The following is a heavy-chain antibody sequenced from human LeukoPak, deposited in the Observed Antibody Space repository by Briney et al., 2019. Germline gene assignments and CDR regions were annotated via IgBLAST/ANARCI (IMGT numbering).Heavy chain of an antibody. D-gene: IGHD1-26*01. CDR3: ARALVQWELLRAFDM. V-gene: IGHV1-2*02. CDR2: INPNSGGT. CDR1: GYTFTGYY. Sequence: ASVKVSCKASGYTFTGYYMHWVRQAPGQGLEWMGWINPNSGGTNYAQKFQGRVTMTRDTSISTAYMELSRLRSDDTAVYYCARALVQWELLRAFDMWGQGTMVTVSS. J-gene: IGHJ3*02.